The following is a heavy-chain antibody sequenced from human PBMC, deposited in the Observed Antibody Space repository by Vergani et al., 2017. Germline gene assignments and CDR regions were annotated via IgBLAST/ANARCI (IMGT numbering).Heavy chain of an antibody. CDR1: GYSFTSYW. CDR3: SGPPPFDGGYESPGVAFDI. CDR2: IYLGDSDT. Sequence: EVQLVQSGAEVKKPGESLKIPCKGSGYSFTSYWIGWVRQMPGKGLEWMGMIYLGDSDTRYSPSFQAQVTISANKSISTAYLQWSRLKASDTAMYNCSGPPPFDGGYESPGVAFDIWGQGTMVTVSS. D-gene: IGHD5-12*01. V-gene: IGHV5-51*03. J-gene: IGHJ3*02.